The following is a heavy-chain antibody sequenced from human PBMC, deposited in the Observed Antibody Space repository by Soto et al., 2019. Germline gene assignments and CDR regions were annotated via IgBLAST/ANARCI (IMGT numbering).Heavy chain of an antibody. D-gene: IGHD2-2*02. J-gene: IGHJ5*02. CDR3: ARALRVVVPAAILGGYNWFDP. V-gene: IGHV4-31*02. Sequence: GSGVSMSSAGYYWNCIHPHPGKGVVWIGYIYYSGSTYYNPSLKSRVTISVDTSKNQFSLKLSSVTAADTAVYYCARALRVVVPAAILGGYNWFDPWGQGTLVTVSS. CDR1: GVSMSSAGYY. CDR2: IYYSGST.